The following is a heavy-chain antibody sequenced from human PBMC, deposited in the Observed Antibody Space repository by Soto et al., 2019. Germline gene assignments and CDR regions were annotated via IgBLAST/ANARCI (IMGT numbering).Heavy chain of an antibody. CDR1: GGTFSSYA. V-gene: IGHV1-69*13. D-gene: IGHD3-10*01. Sequence: ASLKVSCKASGGTFSSYAISWVRQAPGQGLEWMGGIIPIFGTANYAQKFQGRVTITADETTSTAYMELSSLRSEDTAVYYCAREADGSGSYYTTGFDYWGQGTQVTVSS. CDR3: AREADGSGSYYTTGFDY. CDR2: IIPIFGTA. J-gene: IGHJ4*02.